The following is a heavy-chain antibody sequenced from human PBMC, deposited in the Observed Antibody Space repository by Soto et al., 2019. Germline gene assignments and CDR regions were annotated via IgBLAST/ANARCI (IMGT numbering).Heavy chain of an antibody. CDR3: VKGGWLDF. CDR2: ISDDGSRT. CDR1: GFSFHTFE. V-gene: IGHV3-23*01. D-gene: IGHD3-16*01. Sequence: EVQLLESGGGLVQPGGSLRLSCAASGFSFHTFEMSWVRQAPGRGLEWVSVISDDGSRTYYADAVKGRFTISRDNSKYTLYLQMNSLTVEDTAVYACVKGGWLDFWGQGPLVTVSS. J-gene: IGHJ5*01.